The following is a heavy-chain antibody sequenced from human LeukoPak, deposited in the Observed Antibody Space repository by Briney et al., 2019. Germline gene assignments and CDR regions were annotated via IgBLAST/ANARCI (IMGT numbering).Heavy chain of an antibody. Sequence: SGPTLVNPTQTLTLTCTFSGFSLSTHGMGVGWIRQPPGKALEWLALIFWDDDERYSPSLKSRLTITKDTFKNQVVLTMTNMDPVDTAKYSCEHRPNLAVTGPVITLASGGKGTLVPVP. CDR3: EHRPNLAVTGPVITLAS. V-gene: IGHV2-5*02. J-gene: IGHJ4*02. CDR1: GFSLSTHGMG. CDR2: IFWDDDE. D-gene: IGHD3-16*01.